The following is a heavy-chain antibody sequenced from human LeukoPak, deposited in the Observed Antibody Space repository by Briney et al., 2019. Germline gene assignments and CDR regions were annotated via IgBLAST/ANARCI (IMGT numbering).Heavy chain of an antibody. J-gene: IGHJ4*02. V-gene: IGHV3-21*01. D-gene: IGHD1-26*01. Sequence: GGSLRLSCAASGFTFRSYGMHWIRQTPGKGLEWVSATSSSDAGTYYADSVKGRFTISRDNAKNSLYLQMNSLRAEDTAVYYCARVGRGATRYFNYWGQGILVTVSS. CDR3: ARVGRGATRYFNY. CDR1: GFTFRSYG. CDR2: TSSSDAGT.